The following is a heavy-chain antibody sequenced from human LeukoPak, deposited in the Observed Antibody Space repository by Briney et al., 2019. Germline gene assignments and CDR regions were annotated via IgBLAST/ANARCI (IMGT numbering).Heavy chain of an antibody. CDR3: ARSAVRGVSDAFDI. CDR2: ISAY. V-gene: IGHV1-18*01. CDR1: GYTFTSYG. J-gene: IGHJ3*02. Sequence: ASVKVSCKASGYTFTSYGISWVRQAPGQGLEWMGWISAYAQKFQGRVTMTTDTSTSTAYMELRSLRSDDTAVYYCARSAVRGVSDAFDIWGQGTMVTVSS. D-gene: IGHD3-10*01.